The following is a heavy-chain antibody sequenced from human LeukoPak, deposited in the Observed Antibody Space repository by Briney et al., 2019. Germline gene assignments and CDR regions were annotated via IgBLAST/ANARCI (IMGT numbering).Heavy chain of an antibody. Sequence: ASVKVSCKVSGYTLTDLSMHWVRQAPGKGLEWMGGFDPEDGETIYAQKFQGRVTMTEDTSTDTAYMELSSLRSEDTAVYYCATALKYSSSWYSFFNDYWGQGTLVTVSS. V-gene: IGHV1-24*01. CDR2: FDPEDGET. CDR1: GYTLTDLS. J-gene: IGHJ4*02. D-gene: IGHD6-13*01. CDR3: ATALKYSSSWYSFFNDY.